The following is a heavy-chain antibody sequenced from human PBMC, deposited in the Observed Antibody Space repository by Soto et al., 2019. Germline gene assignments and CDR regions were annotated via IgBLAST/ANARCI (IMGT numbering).Heavy chain of an antibody. D-gene: IGHD4-17*01. Sequence: SETLSLTCTVSGGSIRSDFHYWSWFRQPPGKGLEWIGYIYFSGSTYYNPSLKSQVSISVDTSKNQFSLKLSSVTAADTAVYYCARGPTVTTDYWGQGALVTVSS. V-gene: IGHV4-30-4*01. CDR3: ARGPTVTTDY. CDR2: IYFSGST. J-gene: IGHJ4*02. CDR1: GGSIRSDFHY.